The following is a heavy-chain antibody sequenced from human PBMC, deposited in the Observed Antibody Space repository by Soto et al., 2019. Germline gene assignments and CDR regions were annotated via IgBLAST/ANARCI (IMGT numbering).Heavy chain of an antibody. J-gene: IGHJ4*02. D-gene: IGHD3-3*01. CDR3: VRGGGVVTTWGYY. CDR1: GYTFRGYG. Sequence: EVQVVASGGGLVQPGGSLRLSCEGFGYTFRGYGMIWVRQAPGKGLECVSYISSDETIVNYADSVKCRFTISRDSAKNSLFLQMSRRRDEDTAVYYCVRGGGVVTTWGYYWGQGAQVTVSS. V-gene: IGHV3-48*02. CDR2: ISSDETIV.